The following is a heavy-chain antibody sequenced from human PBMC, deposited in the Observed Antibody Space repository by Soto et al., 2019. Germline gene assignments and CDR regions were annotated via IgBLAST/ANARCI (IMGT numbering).Heavy chain of an antibody. D-gene: IGHD2-2*01. J-gene: IGHJ5*02. Sequence: TLSLTCTVSVCSSSSGGYYWSWILQHPGKGLEWIGYIYYSGSTYYNPSLKSRVTISVDTSKKQFSLKLSSVTAADTAVYYCARVRARTMPSNWFDPWGQGTLVTVSS. CDR3: ARVRARTMPSNWFDP. V-gene: IGHV4-31*03. CDR1: VCSSSSGGYY. CDR2: IYYSGST.